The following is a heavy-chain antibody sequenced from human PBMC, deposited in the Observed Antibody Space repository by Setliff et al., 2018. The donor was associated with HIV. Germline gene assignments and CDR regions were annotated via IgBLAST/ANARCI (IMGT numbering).Heavy chain of an antibody. CDR1: GGSISSDSYY. J-gene: IGHJ4*02. D-gene: IGHD6-19*01. V-gene: IGHV4-39*07. CDR2: IFYSGST. CDR3: ARLTSGWFFAY. Sequence: PSETLSLTCTVSGGSISSDSYYWGWIRQPPGKRLEWIGSIFYSGSTDYNPSLKSRVTISIDTSKRQFSLKLSSVTAADTAMYYCARLTSGWFFAYWGQGTLVTAPQ.